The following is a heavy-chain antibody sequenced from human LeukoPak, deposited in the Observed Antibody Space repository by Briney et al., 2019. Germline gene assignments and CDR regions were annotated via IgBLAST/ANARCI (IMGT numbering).Heavy chain of an antibody. D-gene: IGHD3-22*01. CDR1: GGSISSYY. CDR2: IYSSGST. CDR3: ARFTKYDGGGSYLDI. Sequence: SETLSLTCTVSGGSISSYYWSWIRQPPGKGLEWIGHIYSSGSTTDNPSLKSRVTISVDTSKNQFSLRMSSVTAADTAVYYCARFTKYDGGGSYLDIWGQGSMVTVSS. J-gene: IGHJ3*02. V-gene: IGHV4-59*13.